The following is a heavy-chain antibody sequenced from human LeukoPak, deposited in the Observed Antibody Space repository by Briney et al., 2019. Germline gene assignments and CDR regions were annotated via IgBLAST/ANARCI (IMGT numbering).Heavy chain of an antibody. V-gene: IGHV3-30-3*01. J-gene: IGHJ4*02. D-gene: IGHD1-26*01. Sequence: PGGSLRLSCAASGFTFSSYAMHWVRQAPGKGLEWVAVISYDGSNKYYADSVKGRFTISRDNSKNTLYLQMNSLRAEDTAVYYCAKDRDLVGATVDYWGQGTLVTVSS. CDR3: AKDRDLVGATVDY. CDR1: GFTFSSYA. CDR2: ISYDGSNK.